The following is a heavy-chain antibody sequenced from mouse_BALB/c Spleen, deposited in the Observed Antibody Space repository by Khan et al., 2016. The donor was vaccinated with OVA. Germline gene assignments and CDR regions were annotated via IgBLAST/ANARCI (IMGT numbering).Heavy chain of an antibody. CDR1: GFSLTDHG. D-gene: IGHD1-1*02. J-gene: IGHJ4*01. CDR2: IWGGGST. V-gene: IGHV2-6-5*01. CDR3: AKQIWSPYYGMDY. Sequence: QVQLKQSGPGLVAPSQSLSITCTVSGFSLTDHGVGWIRQPPGKGLEWLGVIWGGGSTYYHSVLKSRLSISKDNSKSQVFLKMNSLQTHDTAMYYCAKQIWSPYYGMDYWGQGTSVTVSS.